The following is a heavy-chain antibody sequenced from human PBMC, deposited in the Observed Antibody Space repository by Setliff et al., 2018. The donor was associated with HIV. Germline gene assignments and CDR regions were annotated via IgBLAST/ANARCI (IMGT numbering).Heavy chain of an antibody. CDR3: GRSGKSGELYAY. Sequence: GESPKISCKGSGYSFTNYWVGWVRQMPGRGLEWMGIIYPIDSDTKYSPSFWGRVTISVDKSTNTAYLHWNSLRPADTAIYYCGRSGKSGELYAYWGQGTQVTVSS. CDR2: IYPIDSDT. J-gene: IGHJ4*02. D-gene: IGHD3-10*01. V-gene: IGHV5-51*01. CDR1: GYSFTNYW.